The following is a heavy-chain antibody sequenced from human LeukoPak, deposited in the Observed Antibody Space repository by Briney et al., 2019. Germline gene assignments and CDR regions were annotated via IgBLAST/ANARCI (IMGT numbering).Heavy chain of an antibody. CDR1: GYTFSGYY. V-gene: IGHV1-2*02. Sequence: ASVTVSCTASGYTFSGYYMHWVRQAPGQGLEWMGWINPKSDGTNYAQKFQGRVTMTRDTSISTAYMELSRLRSDDTAVYYCARDMSSGYPSSISWFDPWGQGTLVTVSS. J-gene: IGHJ5*02. CDR2: INPKSDGT. D-gene: IGHD3-22*01. CDR3: ARDMSSGYPSSISWFDP.